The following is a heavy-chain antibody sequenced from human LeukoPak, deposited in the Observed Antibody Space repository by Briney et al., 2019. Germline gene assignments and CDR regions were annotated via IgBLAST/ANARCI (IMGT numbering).Heavy chain of an antibody. CDR2: IYNSGTT. V-gene: IGHV4-59*01. J-gene: IGHJ4*02. Sequence: SETLSLTCSVSGDSISSYYWSWIRQPPGKGLEWIGYIYNSGTTNYNPSLKSRLTISVDTTMNQFSLKLSSVTAADTAVYYCARGGCSSTACPPPGFDYWGQGTLVTVSS. CDR1: GDSISSYY. CDR3: ARGGCSSTACPPPGFDY. D-gene: IGHD2-2*01.